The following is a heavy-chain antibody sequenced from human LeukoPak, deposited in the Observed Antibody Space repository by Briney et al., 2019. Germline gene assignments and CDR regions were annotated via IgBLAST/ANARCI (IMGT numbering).Heavy chain of an antibody. J-gene: IGHJ4*02. CDR2: INHSGST. D-gene: IGHD3-22*01. V-gene: IGHV4-34*01. CDR1: GGSFSGYY. Sequence: KPSETLSLTCAVYGGSFSGYYWSWIRQPPGKGLEWIGEINHSGSTNYNPSLKSRVTISVDTSKNQFSLKLSSVTAADTAVYYCARDPYYYDSSGYYKKFDYWGQGTLVTVSS. CDR3: ARDPYYYDSSGYYKKFDY.